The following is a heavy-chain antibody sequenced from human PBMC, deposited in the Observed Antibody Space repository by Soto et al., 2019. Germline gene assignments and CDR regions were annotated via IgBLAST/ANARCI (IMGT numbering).Heavy chain of an antibody. D-gene: IGHD6-13*01. J-gene: IGHJ4*02. Sequence: QVQLVESGGGVVQPGRSLGLSCAASGFTFSSYGMHWVRQAPGKGLEWVAVIYYDGSNKYYADTVKGRFTISRDNSKNTLYLQMNSLRAEDTAAYYCARSQNSSSWYPFDYWGQGTLVTVSS. CDR1: GFTFSSYG. CDR2: IYYDGSNK. CDR3: ARSQNSSSWYPFDY. V-gene: IGHV3-33*01.